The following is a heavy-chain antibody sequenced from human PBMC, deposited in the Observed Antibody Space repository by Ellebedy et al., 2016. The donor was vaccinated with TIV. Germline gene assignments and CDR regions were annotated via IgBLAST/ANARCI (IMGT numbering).Heavy chain of an antibody. Sequence: GESLKISCAASGFTFSNYAMSWVRQAPGKGLEWVSVISSGGSSTYYADSVKGRFTISRDNAKDTLYLQINSLRAEDTAIYYCVRGGLPAAGDYWGQGTLVTVSS. CDR2: ISSGGSST. V-gene: IGHV3-23*01. J-gene: IGHJ4*02. CDR1: GFTFSNYA. D-gene: IGHD6-13*01. CDR3: VRGGLPAAGDY.